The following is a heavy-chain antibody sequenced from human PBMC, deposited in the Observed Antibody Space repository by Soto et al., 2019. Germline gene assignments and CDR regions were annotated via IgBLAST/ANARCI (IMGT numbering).Heavy chain of an antibody. V-gene: IGHV5-51*01. CDR1: GYSFTDYC. CDR2: IYPGDSDA. CDR3: AVWFYSDTSGYKGYYVEY. J-gene: IGHJ4*02. D-gene: IGHD3-22*01. Sequence: PGESLKISCKGSGYSFTDYCIGWARQRPGKGLEWMGIIYPGDSDARYSPSFQGQVTISADKSISTAYLRWSSLKASDTAMYYCAVWFYSDTSGYKGYYVEYCGRGTLVTVS.